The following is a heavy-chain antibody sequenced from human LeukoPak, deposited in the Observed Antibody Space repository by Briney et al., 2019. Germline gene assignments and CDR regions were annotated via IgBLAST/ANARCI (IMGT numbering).Heavy chain of an antibody. CDR2: IYNSGIT. D-gene: IGHD2/OR15-2a*01. V-gene: IGHV4-59*08. CDR1: GGSISIFY. J-gene: IGHJ2*01. Sequence: SETLSLTCTVSGGSISIFYWAWIRQPLGKGLEWIGSIYNSGITNHNPSLKSRVTVSADTSKNQFSLTLSSVTAADTAVYYCARLGAPRSKIIGWTDTWYFDLWGRGTLVTVSS. CDR3: ARLGAPRSKIIGWTDTWYFDL.